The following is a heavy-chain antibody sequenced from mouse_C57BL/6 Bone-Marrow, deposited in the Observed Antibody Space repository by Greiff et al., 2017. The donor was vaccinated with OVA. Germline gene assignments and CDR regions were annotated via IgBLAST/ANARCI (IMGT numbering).Heavy chain of an antibody. Sequence: QVHVKQSGAELARPGASVKMSCKASGYTFTSYTMHWVKQRPGQGLEWIGYINPSSGYTKYNQKFKDKATLTADKSSSTAYMQLSSLTSEDSAVYYCAREGRYYGNYYAMDYWGQGTSVTVSS. V-gene: IGHV1-4*01. CDR1: GYTFTSYT. J-gene: IGHJ4*01. CDR3: AREGRYYGNYYAMDY. CDR2: INPSSGYT. D-gene: IGHD1-1*02.